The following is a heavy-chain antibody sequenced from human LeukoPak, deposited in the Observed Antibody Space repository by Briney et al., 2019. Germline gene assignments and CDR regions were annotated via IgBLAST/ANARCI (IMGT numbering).Heavy chain of an antibody. Sequence: GASVKVSCKASGYTFTGYYMHWVRQAPGQGLEWMGWINPNSGGTNYAQEFQGRVTMTRDTSISTAYMELSRLRSDDTAVYYCARDLVVVVPAAIPQYYYYYGMDVWGQGTTVTVSS. CDR1: GYTFTGYY. CDR3: ARDLVVVVPAAIPQYYYYYGMDV. D-gene: IGHD2-2*02. CDR2: INPNSGGT. V-gene: IGHV1-2*02. J-gene: IGHJ6*02.